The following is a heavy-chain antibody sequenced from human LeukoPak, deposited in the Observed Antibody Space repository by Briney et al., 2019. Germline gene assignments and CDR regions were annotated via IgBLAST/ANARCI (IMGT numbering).Heavy chain of an antibody. D-gene: IGHD6-13*01. CDR3: ARRRRLMPPSSSWYGGWFDP. CDR1: GGSISSSSYY. V-gene: IGHV4-39*07. J-gene: IGHJ5*02. Sequence: SETLSLTCTVSGGSISSSSYYWGWIRQPPGKGLEWIGSIYYSGSTYYNPSLKSRVTISVDTSKNQFSLKLSSVTAADTAVYYCARRRRLMPPSSSWYGGWFDPWGQGTLVTVSS. CDR2: IYYSGST.